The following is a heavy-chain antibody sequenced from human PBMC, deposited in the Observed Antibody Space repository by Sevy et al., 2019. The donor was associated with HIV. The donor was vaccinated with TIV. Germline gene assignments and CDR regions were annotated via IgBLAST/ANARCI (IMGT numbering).Heavy chain of an antibody. CDR1: GASITSGDYY. J-gene: IGHJ4*02. CDR2: IYYSGST. CDR3: ARTPVSSGGWYSFDY. D-gene: IGHD6-19*01. V-gene: IGHV4-31*03. Sequence: SETLSLTCTVSGASITSGDYYWSWIRQHPGKGLEWIGYIYYSGSTYYNPSLKSRVTISQDTPQSQFSLKLSSVTAADTAIYYSARTPVSSGGWYSFDYWGQGTQVTVSS.